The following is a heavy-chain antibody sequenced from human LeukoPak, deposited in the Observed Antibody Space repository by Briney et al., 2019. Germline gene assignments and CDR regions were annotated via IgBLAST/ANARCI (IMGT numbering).Heavy chain of an antibody. Sequence: GASVKVSCKASGYTFSSYYMHWVRQAPGQGLEWMGIINPSGDTTSYAQKFQDRVTMTRDTSTSTVYMELSSLRSEDTAVYYCARETRSLVIGAVAGPWNYWGQGTLVTVSS. D-gene: IGHD6-13*01. CDR1: GYTFSSYY. CDR3: ARETRSLVIGAVAGPWNY. J-gene: IGHJ4*02. V-gene: IGHV1-46*01. CDR2: INPSGDTT.